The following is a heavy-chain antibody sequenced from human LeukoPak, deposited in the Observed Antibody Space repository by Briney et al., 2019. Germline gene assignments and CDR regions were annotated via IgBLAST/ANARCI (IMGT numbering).Heavy chain of an antibody. CDR2: IISIFGAA. CDR3: ERAGSGFWSGFGYYYYMDV. V-gene: IGHV1-69*05. J-gene: IGHJ6*03. Sequence: SVQDSCQASGGTFSSYAISWVRQATGQGLEWMGGIISIFGAANYAQTFQGRVTITTDESTSTAYMGLSSLRSEDTAVYYCERAGSGFWSGFGYYYYMDVWGKGTTVTVSS. D-gene: IGHD3-3*01. CDR1: GGTFSSYA.